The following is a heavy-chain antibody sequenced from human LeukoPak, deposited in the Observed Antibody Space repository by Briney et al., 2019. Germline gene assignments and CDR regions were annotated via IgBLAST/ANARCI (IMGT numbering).Heavy chain of an antibody. CDR1: GFTFSSYW. CDR3: ARHLKLAYCGGDCPGWFDP. Sequence: GGSLRLSCAASGFTFSSYWMSWVRQAPGKGLEWVSVIYSGGSTYYADSVKGRFTISRDNSKNTLYLQMNSLRAEDTAVYYCARHLKLAYCGGDCPGWFDPWGQGTLVTVSS. J-gene: IGHJ5*02. D-gene: IGHD2-21*02. V-gene: IGHV3-66*04. CDR2: IYSGGST.